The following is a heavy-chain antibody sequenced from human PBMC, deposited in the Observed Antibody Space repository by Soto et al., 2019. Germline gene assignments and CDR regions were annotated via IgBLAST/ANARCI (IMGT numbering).Heavy chain of an antibody. D-gene: IGHD2-15*01. CDR2: IIPIFGTA. V-gene: IGHV1-69*01. CDR1: GGTFSSYA. Sequence: QVQLVQSGAEVKKPGSSVKVSCKASGGTFSSYAISWVRQAPGQGLEWMGGIIPIFGTANYAQKFQARVTIPADESTSQAYRERITLRSEDTAVYSCARCVVTGGGGGVDYYYYGMDVWGQGTTVTVSS. J-gene: IGHJ6*02. CDR3: ARCVVTGGGGGVDYYYYGMDV.